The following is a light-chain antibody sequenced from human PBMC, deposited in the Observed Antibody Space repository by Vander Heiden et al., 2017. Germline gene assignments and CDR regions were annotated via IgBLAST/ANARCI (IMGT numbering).Light chain of an antibody. J-gene: IGKJ1*01. CDR3: LQHKSYHPA. CDR2: AAS. V-gene: IGKV1-17*03. Sequence: DIQMTQSPSPMSAFVGDIVTSTCRASQGISNYLAWFQQKTGKVPKRLIYAASSLQSGVPSRFSGSGSGTECTLTISSLQPEDFATEYGLQHKSYHPAFGQETKVEIK. CDR1: QGISNY.